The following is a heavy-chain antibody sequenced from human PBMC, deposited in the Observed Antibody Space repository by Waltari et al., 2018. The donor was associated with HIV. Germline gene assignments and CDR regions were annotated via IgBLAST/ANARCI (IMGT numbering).Heavy chain of an antibody. J-gene: IGHJ6*02. D-gene: IGHD1-26*01. Sequence: EVQLVASGGGLIEPGGSLRVSCAASGFTISSNYVSWVRQAPGKGLEWFSVISSGGSKYYADSVKGRFIISRDSSKNTVSLHMNSLRAEDTAVYYCARDPRSSGYYGMDVWGQGIKVTVSS. CDR2: ISSGGSK. CDR3: ARDPRSSGYYGMDV. V-gene: IGHV3-53*01. CDR1: GFTISSNY.